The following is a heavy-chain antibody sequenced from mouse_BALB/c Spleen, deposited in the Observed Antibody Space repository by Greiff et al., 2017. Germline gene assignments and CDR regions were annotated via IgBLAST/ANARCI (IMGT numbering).Heavy chain of an antibody. CDR1: GFTFNTYA. CDR3: VRPTGDGAWFAY. CDR2: IRSKSNNYAT. D-gene: IGHD4-1*01. V-gene: IGHV10-1*02. Sequence: EVKLVESGGGLVQPKGSLKLSCAASGFTFNTYAMNWVRQAPGKGLEWVARIRSKSNNYATYYADSVKDRFTISRDDSQSMLYLQMNNLKTEDTAMYYCVRPTGDGAWFAYGGQGTLVTVSA. J-gene: IGHJ3*01.